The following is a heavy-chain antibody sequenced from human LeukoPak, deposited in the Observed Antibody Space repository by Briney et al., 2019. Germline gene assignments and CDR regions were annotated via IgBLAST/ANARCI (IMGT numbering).Heavy chain of an antibody. CDR3: ARAPIPYDRSRTDYRFDP. Sequence: TTSETLSLTCSVSGGSISSYYWSWIRQPPGKGLEWIGYIYYSGSTNYNPSLKSRVTISLDTSKSQFSLKLTSVTAADTAVYYCARAPIPYDRSRTDYRFDPWGQGTLVTVAS. J-gene: IGHJ5*02. CDR2: IYYSGST. D-gene: IGHD3-16*01. CDR1: GGSISSYY. V-gene: IGHV4-59*01.